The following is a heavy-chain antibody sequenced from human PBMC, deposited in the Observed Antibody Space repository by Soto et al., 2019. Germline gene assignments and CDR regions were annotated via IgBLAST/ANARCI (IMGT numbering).Heavy chain of an antibody. J-gene: IGHJ6*03. Sequence: ASVQVSSKASGDTFTSYAINWVRQATGQGLEWMGWMNPNSGNTGYAQKFQGRVTMTRNTSISTAYMELSSLRSEDTAVYYCARGQGVYYYGSGSQTSQYYMDVWGKGTTVTVSS. CDR1: GDTFTSYA. V-gene: IGHV1-8*01. CDR3: ARGQGVYYYGSGSQTSQYYMDV. CDR2: MNPNSGNT. D-gene: IGHD3-10*01.